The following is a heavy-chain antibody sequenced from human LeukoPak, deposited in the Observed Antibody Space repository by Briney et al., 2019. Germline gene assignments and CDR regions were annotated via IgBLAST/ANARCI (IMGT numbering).Heavy chain of an antibody. CDR2: ISSSSYI. V-gene: IGHV3-21*01. CDR1: GFTFSIYS. CDR3: ARDSAELDY. D-gene: IGHD1-26*01. J-gene: IGHJ4*02. Sequence: GGSLRLSCAASGFTFSIYSMNWVRQAPGKGLEWVSSISSSSYIHYTDSVKGRFTISRDNAKNSLYLQMSSLTAEDTALYYCARDSAELDYWGQGTLVTVSS.